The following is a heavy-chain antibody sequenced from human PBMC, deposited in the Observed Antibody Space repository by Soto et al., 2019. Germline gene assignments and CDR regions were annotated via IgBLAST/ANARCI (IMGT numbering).Heavy chain of an antibody. CDR1: GFTFNNYA. J-gene: IGHJ4*02. CDR3: AKDRLAGNFDY. V-gene: IGHV3-23*01. Sequence: EVQVLDSGGGLVQPGGSLRLSCAASGFTFNNYAMNWVRQAPGKGLEWVATISGTGGSTYYADSVKGRFTISRDKSKNTLYLQMNSLRVEDTAVYYCAKDRLAGNFDYWGQGTQVTVSS. CDR2: ISGTGGST.